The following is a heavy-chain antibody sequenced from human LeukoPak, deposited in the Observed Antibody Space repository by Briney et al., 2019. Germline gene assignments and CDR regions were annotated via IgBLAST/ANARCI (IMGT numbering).Heavy chain of an antibody. Sequence: PGGSLRLSCAASGFTFSSYAMSWVRQAPGKGLEWVSAISGSGGSTYYADSVKGRFTISRDNSKNTLYLQMNSLRAEDTAVYYCAKLAPNYYDGSGYDAFDIWGQGTMVTVSS. CDR1: GFTFSSYA. D-gene: IGHD3-22*01. V-gene: IGHV3-23*01. J-gene: IGHJ3*02. CDR3: AKLAPNYYDGSGYDAFDI. CDR2: ISGSGGST.